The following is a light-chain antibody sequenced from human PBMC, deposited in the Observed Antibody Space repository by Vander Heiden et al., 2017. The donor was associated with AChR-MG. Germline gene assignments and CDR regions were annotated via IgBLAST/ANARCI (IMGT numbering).Light chain of an antibody. V-gene: IGKV3-15*01. CDR3: QQYKNWPALT. Sequence: VMTQSPATLSVSPGDRATLSCRASQSVSDNLAWYQHNPGQPLRLLIYGASTRATGLPARFSGNGSGTEFTLTISSLQSEDFAVYYCQQYKNWPALTFGGRTKVEIK. CDR2: GAS. J-gene: IGKJ4*01. CDR1: QSVSDN.